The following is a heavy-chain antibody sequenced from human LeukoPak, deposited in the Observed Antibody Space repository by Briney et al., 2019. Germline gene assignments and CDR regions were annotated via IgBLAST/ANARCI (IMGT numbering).Heavy chain of an antibody. V-gene: IGHV1-2*02. Sequence: EASVKVSCKASGYTFTGYYMHWVRQAPGQGLEWMGWINPNSGGTNYAQKFQGRVTMTRDTSISTAYMELSRLRSDDTAVYYCARDRDVYDFWSGYHDAFDIWGQGTMVTVSS. J-gene: IGHJ3*02. CDR3: ARDRDVYDFWSGYHDAFDI. CDR1: GYTFTGYY. CDR2: INPNSGGT. D-gene: IGHD3-3*01.